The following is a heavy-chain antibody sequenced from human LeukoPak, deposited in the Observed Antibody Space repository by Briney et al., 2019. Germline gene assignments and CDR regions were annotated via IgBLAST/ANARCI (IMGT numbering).Heavy chain of an antibody. V-gene: IGHV3-7*05. Sequence: PGGSLRLSCAASGFTFSSYWMSWVRQAPGKGREWVANIKQDGSEKYYVDSVKGRFTISRDNAKNTLYLQMNSLRAEDTAVYYCARPVAGTSFDYWGQGTLVTVSS. CDR2: IKQDGSEK. CDR1: GFTFSSYW. CDR3: ARPVAGTSFDY. D-gene: IGHD1-1*01. J-gene: IGHJ4*02.